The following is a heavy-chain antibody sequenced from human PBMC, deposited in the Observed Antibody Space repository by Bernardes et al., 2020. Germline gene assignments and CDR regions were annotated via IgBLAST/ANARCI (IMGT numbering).Heavy chain of an antibody. CDR2: IKSKTDGGTT. D-gene: IGHD6-13*01. J-gene: IGHJ4*02. Sequence: GGSLRLSCAASGFTFSNAWMSWVRQAPGKGLEWVGRIKSKTDGGTTDYAAPVKGRFTISRDDSKNTLYLQMNSLKTEDTAVYYCTTDEGLIAAAGPYYFDYWGQGTLVTVSS. V-gene: IGHV3-15*01. CDR1: GFTFSNAW. CDR3: TTDEGLIAAAGPYYFDY.